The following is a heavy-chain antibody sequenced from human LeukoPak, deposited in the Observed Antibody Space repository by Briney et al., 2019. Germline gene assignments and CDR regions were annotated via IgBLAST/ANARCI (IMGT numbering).Heavy chain of an antibody. V-gene: IGHV3-7*01. CDR2: INQDGSEK. D-gene: IGHD1-26*01. Sequence: PGGSLRLSCAASGFTFSNYRMNWVRRAPGKGLEWVANINQDGSEKYYVDSVKGRFTISRDNAKNSLFLQLNSLRAEDTAVYYCARDTRTFGYWGQGTLVTVSS. CDR1: GFTFSNYR. J-gene: IGHJ4*02. CDR3: ARDTRTFGY.